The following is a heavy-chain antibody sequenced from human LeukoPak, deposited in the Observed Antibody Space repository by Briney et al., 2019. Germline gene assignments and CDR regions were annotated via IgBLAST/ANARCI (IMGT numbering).Heavy chain of an antibody. CDR1: GDSLRSYY. J-gene: IGHJ4*02. V-gene: IGHV4-59*01. Sequence: SGTLSVTCTVSGDSLRSYYWSWIRQSPGKGLECIGHIYYRGDTNYNHSLKRRDTISLDSSKNNCSLNLSSVTPADTSMYHHARVGVAGDIFLCWGQGSLVIVSS. CDR2: IYYRGDT. CDR3: ARVGVAGDIFLC. D-gene: IGHD3-9*01.